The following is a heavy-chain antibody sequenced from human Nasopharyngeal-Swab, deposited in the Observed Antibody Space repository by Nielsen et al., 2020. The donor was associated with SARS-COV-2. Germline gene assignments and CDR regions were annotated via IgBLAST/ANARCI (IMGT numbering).Heavy chain of an antibody. Sequence: ASVKVSCKASGYTFTSYAMHWVRQAPGQRLEWMGWINAGNGNTKYSQKSQGRVTITRDTSASTAYMELSSLRSEDTAVYYCARRGTTAARGGFDPWGQGTLVTVSS. CDR3: ARRGTTAARGGFDP. CDR2: INAGNGNT. J-gene: IGHJ5*02. D-gene: IGHD4-17*01. V-gene: IGHV1-3*01. CDR1: GYTFTSYA.